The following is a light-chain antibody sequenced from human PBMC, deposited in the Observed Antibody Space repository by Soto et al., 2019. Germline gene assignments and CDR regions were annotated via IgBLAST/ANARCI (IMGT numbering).Light chain of an antibody. CDR2: SDT. CDR3: QVWDSGSAHVL. J-gene: IGLJ2*01. V-gene: IGLV3-21*01. Sequence: SYELTQPPSVSVAPGETARISCGGNNIGSKGVHWYQQKPGQAPVLVIYSDTDLPPVIPERFSGSNSANMATLTISRVEGGDEADYYCQVWDSGSAHVLFGGGTKVTVL. CDR1: NIGSKG.